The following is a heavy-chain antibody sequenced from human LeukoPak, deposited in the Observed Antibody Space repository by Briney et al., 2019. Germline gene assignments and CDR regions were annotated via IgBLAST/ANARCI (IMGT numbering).Heavy chain of an antibody. CDR3: ARRHLGFCSGGSCRDFDY. D-gene: IGHD2-15*01. J-gene: IGHJ4*02. V-gene: IGHV4-39*01. CDR1: GGSISSSSYY. Sequence: PSETLSLTCTVSGGSISSSSYYWGWIRQPPGKGLEWIGYISYSGTTYYNPSLKSRVSISVDTSKNKFSLKLSSVTAADTAVYYCARRHLGFCSGGSCRDFDYWGQGTLVTVSS. CDR2: ISYSGTT.